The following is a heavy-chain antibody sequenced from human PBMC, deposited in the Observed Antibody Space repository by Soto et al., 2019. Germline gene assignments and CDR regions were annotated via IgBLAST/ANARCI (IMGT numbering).Heavy chain of an antibody. CDR2: ISGSGGST. D-gene: IGHD6-13*01. Sequence: GGSLRLSCAASAFTFSSYAMSWVRQAPGKGLEWVSAISGSGGSTYYADSVKGRFTISRDNSKNTLYLQMNSLRAEDTAVYYCEKDERSSTFDSWGQGNLVPVSS. CDR1: AFTFSSYA. V-gene: IGHV3-23*01. J-gene: IGHJ4*02. CDR3: EKDERSSTFDS.